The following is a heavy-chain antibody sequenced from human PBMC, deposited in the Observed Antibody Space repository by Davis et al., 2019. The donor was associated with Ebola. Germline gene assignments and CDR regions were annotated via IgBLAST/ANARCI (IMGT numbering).Heavy chain of an antibody. Sequence: GESLKISCAASGFTFSTYAMGWVRQAPGKGLEWVSDISSGGGAPYYADSVKGRFTTFRDNPKNTLYLQMNSLRADDTAVYYCAKCVVVVAANWFDPWGQGTLVTVSS. J-gene: IGHJ5*02. CDR1: GFTFSTYA. CDR3: AKCVVVVAANWFDP. CDR2: ISSGGGAP. V-gene: IGHV3-23*01. D-gene: IGHD2-15*01.